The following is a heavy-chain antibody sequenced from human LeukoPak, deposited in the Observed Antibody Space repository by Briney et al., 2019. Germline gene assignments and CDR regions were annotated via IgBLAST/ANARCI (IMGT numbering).Heavy chain of an antibody. D-gene: IGHD5-24*01. J-gene: IGHJ4*02. V-gene: IGHV4-31*03. CDR2: IYYSGST. Sequence: PSETLSLTCTVSGGSISSGGYYWSWIRQHPGKGLEWIGYIYYSGSTYYNPSLKSRVTISVDTSKNQFSLKLSSVTAADSAVYYCARGLLVRDGYNYRLDYWGQGTLVTVSS. CDR3: ARGLLVRDGYNYRLDY. CDR1: GGSISSGGYY.